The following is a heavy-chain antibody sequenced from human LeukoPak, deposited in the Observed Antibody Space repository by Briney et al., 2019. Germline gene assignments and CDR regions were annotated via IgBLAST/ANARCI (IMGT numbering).Heavy chain of an antibody. CDR3: ARDFEMATIPFDY. CDR1: GFTFSSHS. D-gene: IGHD5-24*01. Sequence: GGSLRLSCAASGFTFSSHSMNWVRQAPGKGLEWVSSISSSSSYIYYADSVKGRFTISRDNAKNPLYLQMNSLRAEDTAVYYCARDFEMATIPFDYWGQGTLVTVSS. J-gene: IGHJ4*02. CDR2: ISSSSSYI. V-gene: IGHV3-21*01.